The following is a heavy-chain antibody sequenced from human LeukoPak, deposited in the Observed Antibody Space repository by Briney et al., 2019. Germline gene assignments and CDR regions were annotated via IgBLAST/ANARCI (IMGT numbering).Heavy chain of an antibody. V-gene: IGHV4-39*01. CDR2: IYYSGST. J-gene: IGHJ5*02. Sequence: SETLSLTCTVSGASISSNSYYWGWIRQSPGKGLEWIGSIYYSGSTYYNPSLKSRVTISVDTSKNQFSLKLSSVTAADTAVFYCARAVGYCTSTSCYAHFDPWGQGTLVTVSS. CDR3: ARAVGYCTSTSCYAHFDP. D-gene: IGHD2-2*01. CDR1: GASISSNSYY.